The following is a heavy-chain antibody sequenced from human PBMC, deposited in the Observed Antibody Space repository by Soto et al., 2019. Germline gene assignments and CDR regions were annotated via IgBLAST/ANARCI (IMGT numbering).Heavy chain of an antibody. CDR1: GFTFRSYV. V-gene: IGHV3-30*19. CDR3: ARWGTTGGLDV. Sequence: QVQLVESGGGVVQPGTSLRVSCAGSGFTFRSYVLHWVRQAPGKGLEWVALTSYDGSDKYYGDSVRGRFTISRDNSRNTVDLQMDSLRLEDTALYYCARWGTTGGLDVWGQGTLVSVSS. J-gene: IGHJ1*01. D-gene: IGHD3-16*01. CDR2: TSYDGSDK.